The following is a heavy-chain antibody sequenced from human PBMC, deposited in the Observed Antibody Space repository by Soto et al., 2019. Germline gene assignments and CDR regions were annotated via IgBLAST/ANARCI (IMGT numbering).Heavy chain of an antibody. Sequence: GGSLRLSCAASGFTFSIHTMNWVRQAPGKGLEWISYITSTSSTKNYADSVKGRFTISRDNANNSLYPQMNSLRDEDTAVYYCARRITMVRGPYCYYAMDVWGQGTTVTVSS. V-gene: IGHV3-48*02. CDR1: GFTFSIHT. J-gene: IGHJ6*02. CDR3: ARRITMVRGPYCYYAMDV. CDR2: ITSTSSTK. D-gene: IGHD3-10*01.